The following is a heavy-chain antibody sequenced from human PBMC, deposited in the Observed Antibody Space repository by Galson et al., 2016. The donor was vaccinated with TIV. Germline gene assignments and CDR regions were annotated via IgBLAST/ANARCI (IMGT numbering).Heavy chain of an antibody. CDR1: GFSLSDYA. D-gene: IGHD1-26*01. CDR2: IGGRGGTT. J-gene: IGHJ6*02. Sequence: SLRLSCAASGFSLSDYAMTWVRQAPGKGLEWVSDIGGRGGTTHYADSVKGRFTISRDNSKNTLYLHMSSLRAEDTALYYCARGPTTRRGYYGLDIWGQGTTVTVSS. V-gene: IGHV3-23*01. CDR3: ARGPTTRRGYYGLDI.